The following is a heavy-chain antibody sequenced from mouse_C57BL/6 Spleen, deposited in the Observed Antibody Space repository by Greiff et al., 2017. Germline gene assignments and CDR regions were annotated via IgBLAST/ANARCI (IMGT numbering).Heavy chain of an antibody. V-gene: IGHV1-52*01. CDR3: ARAYDTTVVNWYFDV. D-gene: IGHD1-1*01. J-gene: IGHJ1*03. CDR2: IDPSDSET. Sequence: QVQLQQPGAELVRPGSSVKLSCKASGYTFTSYWMHWVKQRPIQGLEWIGNIDPSDSETHYTQKFKDKATLTLDKSSSTAYMQLSSLSSEDSAVYYCARAYDTTVVNWYFDVWGTGTTVTVSS. CDR1: GYTFTSYW.